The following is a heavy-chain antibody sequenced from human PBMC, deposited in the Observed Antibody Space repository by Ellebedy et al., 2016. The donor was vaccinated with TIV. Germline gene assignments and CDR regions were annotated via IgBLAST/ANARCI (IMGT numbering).Heavy chain of an antibody. D-gene: IGHD3-10*01. CDR1: GGSISSSSYY. CDR3: ARHRYYGSGSYSGFDP. CDR2: IYYSGST. J-gene: IGHJ5*02. V-gene: IGHV4-39*01. Sequence: MPSETLSLTCTVSGGSISSSSYYWGWIRQPPGKGLEWIGSIYYSGSTYYNPSLKSRVTISVDTSKNQFSLKLSSVTAADTAVYYCARHRYYGSGSYSGFDPWGQGTLVTVSS.